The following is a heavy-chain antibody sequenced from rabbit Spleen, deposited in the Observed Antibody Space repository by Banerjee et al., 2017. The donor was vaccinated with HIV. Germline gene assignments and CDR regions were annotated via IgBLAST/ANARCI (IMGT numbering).Heavy chain of an antibody. Sequence: QSLEESGGGLVQPEGSLTLTCTASGFSFSSYYMCWVRQAPGKGLELSACINGGSTTYYASWAKGRFTISKTSSTTVTLQLNSLTAADTATYFCARGGGSSNYGFNLWGPGTLVTVS. V-gene: IGHV1S40*01. CDR1: GFSFSSYY. D-gene: IGHD8-1*01. J-gene: IGHJ4*01. CDR2: INGGSTT. CDR3: ARGGGSSNYGFNL.